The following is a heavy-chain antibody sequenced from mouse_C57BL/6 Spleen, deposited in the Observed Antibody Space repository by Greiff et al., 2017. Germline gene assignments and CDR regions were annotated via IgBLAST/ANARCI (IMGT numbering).Heavy chain of an antibody. J-gene: IGHJ2*01. CDR1: GYTFTDYY. Sequence: VQLQQSGPELVKPGASVKISCKASGYTFTDYYMNWVKQSHGKSLEWIGDINPNNGGTSYNQKFKGKATLTVDKSSSTAYMELRSLTSEDSAVHYCARSTVVDYWGQGTTLTVSS. CDR3: ARSTVVDY. D-gene: IGHD1-1*01. CDR2: INPNNGGT. V-gene: IGHV1-26*01.